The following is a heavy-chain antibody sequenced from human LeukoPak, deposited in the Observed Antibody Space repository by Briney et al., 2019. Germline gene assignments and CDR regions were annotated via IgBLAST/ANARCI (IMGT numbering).Heavy chain of an antibody. J-gene: IGHJ4*02. D-gene: IGHD3-22*01. CDR2: ISHDGSNK. CDR3: ARDSIYDSSGYYYAYFDH. CDR1: GFTFSSYG. Sequence: GGSLRLSCAASGFTFSSYGMHWVRQAPGKGLEWVAVISHDGSNKYYADSVKGRFTISRDNSKNTLYLQMNSLRGEDTAVYYCARDSIYDSSGYYYAYFDHWGQGTLVTVSS. V-gene: IGHV3-30*03.